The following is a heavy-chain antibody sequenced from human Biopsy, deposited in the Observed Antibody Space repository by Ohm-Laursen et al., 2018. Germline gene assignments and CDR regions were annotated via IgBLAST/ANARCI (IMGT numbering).Heavy chain of an antibody. CDR3: ARGTPTGIPFNWLDP. V-gene: IGHV6-1*01. Sequence: SQTLSLTCAISGDSVSNNDAAWNWIRQSPSRGLEWLGRTYYRTKWYSDSAVSVKGRITISVDTSKNQFSLHLKSVSPDDTAVYYCARGTPTGIPFNWLDPWGQGTLVIVST. CDR2: TYYRTKWYS. CDR1: GDSVSNNDAA. J-gene: IGHJ5*02. D-gene: IGHD1-1*01.